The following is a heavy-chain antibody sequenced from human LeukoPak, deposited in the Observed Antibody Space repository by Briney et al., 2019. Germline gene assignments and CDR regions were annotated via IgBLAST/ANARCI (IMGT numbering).Heavy chain of an antibody. CDR1: GGSISSSSYY. CDR2: IYYSGST. D-gene: IGHD6-19*01. CDR3: ARDSSGWYGKDFDY. Sequence: KPSETLSLTCTVSGGSISSSSYYWGWIRQPPGKGLEWIGTIYYSGSTYYNPSLNSRVTISIDTSKNQFSLKLSSVTAADTAVYYCARDSSGWYGKDFDYWGQGTPVTVSS. J-gene: IGHJ4*02. V-gene: IGHV4-39*07.